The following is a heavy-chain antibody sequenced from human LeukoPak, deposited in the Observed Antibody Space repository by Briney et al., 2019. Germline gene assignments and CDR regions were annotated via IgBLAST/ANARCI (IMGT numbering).Heavy chain of an antibody. J-gene: IGHJ4*02. Sequence: SETLSLTCNVSGGSMSVYYWNWIRQPPGKGLEWIGYIYSSGSTNYNPSLKSRVTISVDTSKNQFSLKLTSVTAADTAVYYCAREGGFYRPLDYSGQGTLVTVSS. V-gene: IGHV4-59*12. CDR3: AREGGFYRPLDY. CDR1: GGSMSVYY. CDR2: IYSSGST. D-gene: IGHD3-3*01.